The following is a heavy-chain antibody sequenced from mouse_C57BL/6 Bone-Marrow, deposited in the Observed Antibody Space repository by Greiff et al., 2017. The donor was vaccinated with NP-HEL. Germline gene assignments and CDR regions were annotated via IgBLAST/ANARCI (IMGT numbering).Heavy chain of an antibody. CDR1: GYTFTSYW. D-gene: IGHD1-1*01. V-gene: IGHV1-55*01. CDR2: IYPGSGST. CDR3: ARGRKNNTTQGGAMDY. J-gene: IGHJ4*01. Sequence: QVQLKQPGAELVKPGASVKMSCKASGYTFTSYWITWVKQRPGQGLEWIGDIYPGSGSTNYNEKFKSKATLTVDTSSSTAYMQLSSLTSEDSAVYYCARGRKNNTTQGGAMDYWGQGTSVTVSS.